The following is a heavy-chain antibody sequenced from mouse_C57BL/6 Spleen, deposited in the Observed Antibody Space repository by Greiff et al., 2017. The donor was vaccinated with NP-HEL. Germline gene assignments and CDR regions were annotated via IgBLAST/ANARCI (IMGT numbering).Heavy chain of an antibody. D-gene: IGHD3-3*01. Sequence: QVQLQQSGPELVKPGASVKISCKASGYTFTSYWMHWVKQRPGQGLEWIGVIDPSDSYTNYNQKFKGKATLTVDTSSSTAYMQLSSLTSEDSAVYYCARGTAGAWFAYWGQGTLVTVSA. V-gene: IGHV1-59*01. CDR2: IDPSDSYT. CDR1: GYTFTSYW. CDR3: ARGTAGAWFAY. J-gene: IGHJ3*01.